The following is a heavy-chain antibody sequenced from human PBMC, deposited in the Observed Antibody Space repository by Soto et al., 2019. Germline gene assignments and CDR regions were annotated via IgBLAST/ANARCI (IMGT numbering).Heavy chain of an antibody. V-gene: IGHV4-30-2*01. CDR1: GGSISSGGYS. CDR2: IYHSGST. Sequence: SETLSLTCAVSGGSISSGGYSWSWIRQPPGKGLEWIGYIYHSGSTYYNPSLKSRVTISVDRSKNQFSLKLSSVTAADTAVYYCARDQYDFGGSGWFDPWGQGTLVTVSS. CDR3: ARDQYDFGGSGWFDP. D-gene: IGHD3-10*01. J-gene: IGHJ5*02.